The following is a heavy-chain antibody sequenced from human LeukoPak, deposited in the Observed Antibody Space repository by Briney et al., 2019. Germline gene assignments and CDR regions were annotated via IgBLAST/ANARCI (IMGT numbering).Heavy chain of an antibody. Sequence: ASVKVSCKASGYTFTSYGISWVRQAPGQGLEWMGWISAYNGNTNYAQKLQGRVTMTTDTSTSTAYIELRSLRSDDTAVYYCARADPYNFIAAAGTEYFQHWGQGTLVTVSS. CDR2: ISAYNGNT. CDR1: GYTFTSYG. J-gene: IGHJ1*01. CDR3: ARADPYNFIAAAGTEYFQH. V-gene: IGHV1-18*01. D-gene: IGHD6-13*01.